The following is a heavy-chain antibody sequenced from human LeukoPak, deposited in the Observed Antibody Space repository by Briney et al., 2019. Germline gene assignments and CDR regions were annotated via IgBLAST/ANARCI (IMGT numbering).Heavy chain of an antibody. CDR2: ISVSGNT. V-gene: IGHV3-23*01. CDR1: GFTLSSYA. CDR3: AKDGKTRNWNYFQAKPVY. Sequence: PGGSLRLSCAASGFTLSSYAMSWVRQGPGKGLEWVSAISVSGNTYHADSVKGRFTISRDNSKNTLYLQMNSLRAEDTAIYYCAKDGKTRNWNYFQAKPVYWGQGTLVTVSS. J-gene: IGHJ4*02. D-gene: IGHD1-7*01.